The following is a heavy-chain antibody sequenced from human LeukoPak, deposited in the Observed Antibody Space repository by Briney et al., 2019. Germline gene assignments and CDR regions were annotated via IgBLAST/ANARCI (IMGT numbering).Heavy chain of an antibody. CDR1: GFTFSSYA. D-gene: IGHD6-13*01. J-gene: IGHJ4*02. CDR3: ASAGYSSSWYYFDY. Sequence: PGGSLRLSCAASGFTFSSYAMHWVRQAPGKGLEWVAVISYDGGNKYYADSVKGRFTISRDNSKNTLYLQMNSLRAEDTAVYYCASAGYSSSWYYFDYWGQGTLVTVSS. V-gene: IGHV3-30*04. CDR2: ISYDGGNK.